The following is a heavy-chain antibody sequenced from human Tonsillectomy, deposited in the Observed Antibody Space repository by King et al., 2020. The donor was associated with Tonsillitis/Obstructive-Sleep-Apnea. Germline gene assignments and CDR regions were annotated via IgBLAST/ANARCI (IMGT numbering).Heavy chain of an antibody. CDR3: ARVVGGGIDY. Sequence: VQLVESGGGLVQPGGSLRVSCAASGFTFSSHWMSWVRQAPGKGLEWVANIKQDGSEKHYVESVKGRFTISRDNAKNSLYLQMNSLRDEDTAVYYCARVVGGGIDYWGQGTLVTVSS. D-gene: IGHD3-10*01. J-gene: IGHJ4*02. CDR1: GFTFSSHW. V-gene: IGHV3-7*03. CDR2: IKQDGSEK.